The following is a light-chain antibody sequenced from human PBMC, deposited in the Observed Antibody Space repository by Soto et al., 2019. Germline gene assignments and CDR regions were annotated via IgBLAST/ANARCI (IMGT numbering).Light chain of an antibody. J-gene: IGKJ5*01. CDR3: QQYYNVPIT. V-gene: IGKV1-39*01. CDR2: AAS. Sequence: DIQMTQSPSSLSASVGDRVTITCRASQSISSYLNWYQQKPGKAPKLLIYAASSLQSGVPSRFSGSGSGTDFTLTISSLQPEDIATYYCQQYYNVPITFGQGTRLETK. CDR1: QSISSY.